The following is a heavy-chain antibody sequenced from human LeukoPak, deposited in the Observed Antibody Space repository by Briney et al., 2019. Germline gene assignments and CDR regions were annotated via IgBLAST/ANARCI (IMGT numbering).Heavy chain of an antibody. D-gene: IGHD2-2*01. Sequence: SVKVSCKASGGTFSSYAISWVRQAPGQGLEWMGGIIPIFGTANYAQKFQGRVTMTRDTSISTAYMELSRLRSDDTAVYYCTRDHQLPLLGWFDPWGQGTLVTVSS. CDR1: GGTFSSYA. CDR2: IIPIFGTA. CDR3: TRDHQLPLLGWFDP. V-gene: IGHV1-69*05. J-gene: IGHJ5*02.